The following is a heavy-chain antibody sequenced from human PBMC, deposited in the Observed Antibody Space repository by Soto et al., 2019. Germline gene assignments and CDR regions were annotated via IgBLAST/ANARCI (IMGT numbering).Heavy chain of an antibody. V-gene: IGHV4-59*08. Sequence: PSETLFLTCTVSGGSISSYYWSWIRQPPGKGLEWIGYIYYSGSTNYSPSLKSRVTISVDAPKNQFSLKLSSVTAADTAVYYCARQDNSGNYQSFDYWGQGTLVTVSS. CDR3: ARQDNSGNYQSFDY. J-gene: IGHJ4*02. CDR1: GGSISSYY. CDR2: IYYSGST. D-gene: IGHD1-26*01.